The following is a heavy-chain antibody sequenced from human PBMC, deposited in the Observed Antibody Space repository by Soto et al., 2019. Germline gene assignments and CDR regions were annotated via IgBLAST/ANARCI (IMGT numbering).Heavy chain of an antibody. CDR3: ARMAASGSLNWFDP. D-gene: IGHD3-10*01. V-gene: IGHV1-8*01. J-gene: IGHJ5*02. Sequence: ASVKVSCKASGYTFTNYEINWVRQATGQGLEWMGWMNPGSGNTGYAHKFQGRVTMTRNISISTAYMELSRLGSDDTAIYYCARMAASGSLNWFDPWGQGTLVTVSS. CDR2: MNPGSGNT. CDR1: GYTFTNYE.